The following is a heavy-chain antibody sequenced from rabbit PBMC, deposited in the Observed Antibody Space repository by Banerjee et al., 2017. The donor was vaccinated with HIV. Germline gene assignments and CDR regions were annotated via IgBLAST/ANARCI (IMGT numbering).Heavy chain of an antibody. J-gene: IGHJ4*01. CDR3: ARDPSYDEYGDSLYYFDL. D-gene: IGHD2-1*01. CDR2: IYIGGVIT. Sequence: APGKGPEWIACIYIGGVITHYASWVNGRFTISRSTSLITVTLQMTNLTGADTATYFCARDPSYDEYGDSLYYFDLWGQGTLVTVS. V-gene: IGHV1S47*01.